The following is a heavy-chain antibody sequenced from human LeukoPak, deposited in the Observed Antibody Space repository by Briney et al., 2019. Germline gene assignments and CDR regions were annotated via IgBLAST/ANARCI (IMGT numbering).Heavy chain of an antibody. D-gene: IGHD4/OR15-4a*01. Sequence: PETLSLTSTLSVGSLSYYNWSWIPHSPGKGREWFGYIYYSGTPNYNPYLKSRVPISVDTPKNQFSLQLRSVTAADSAVYYCAREDPQTRVPEGMGVWGQGTTVTVSS. CDR3: AREDPQTRVPEGMGV. V-gene: IGHV4-59*01. J-gene: IGHJ6*02. CDR2: IYYSGTP. CDR1: VGSLSYYN.